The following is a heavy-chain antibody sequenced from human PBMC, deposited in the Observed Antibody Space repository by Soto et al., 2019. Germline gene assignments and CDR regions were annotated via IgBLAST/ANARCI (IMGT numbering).Heavy chain of an antibody. CDR3: ARVGLGELLAHGMDA. CDR2: IYYSGST. J-gene: IGHJ6*02. CDR1: GGSISSGDYY. V-gene: IGHV4-30-4*01. D-gene: IGHD3-10*01. Sequence: QVQLQESGAGLVKPSQTLSLTCTVSGGSISSGDYYWSWIRQPPGKGLEWIGYIYYSGSTYYNPSLKSRVTISVDTSKNQFSLKLSSVTAADTAVYYCARVGLGELLAHGMDAWGQGTTVTVSS.